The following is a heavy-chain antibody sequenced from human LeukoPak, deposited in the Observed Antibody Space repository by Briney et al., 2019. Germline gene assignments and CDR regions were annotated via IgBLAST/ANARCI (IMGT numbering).Heavy chain of an antibody. J-gene: IGHJ3*02. CDR2: INPNSGGT. CDR3: ARGNYYDSSTYYRAFDI. Sequence: ASVKVSCKTSGYTFSDYFIQWVRQAPGQGLEWMGWINPNSGGTNYAQKFQGRVTMTRDTSTSTVYMELSSLRSEDTAVYYCARGNYYDSSTYYRAFDIWGQGTMVTVSS. V-gene: IGHV1-2*02. CDR1: GYTFSDYF. D-gene: IGHD3-22*01.